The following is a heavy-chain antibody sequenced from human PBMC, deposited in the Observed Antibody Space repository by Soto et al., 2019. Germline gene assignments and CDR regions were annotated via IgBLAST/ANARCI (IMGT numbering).Heavy chain of an antibody. CDR1: GGSTSSGGYS. J-gene: IGHJ4*02. CDR2: ISHSGST. CDR3: ARGGLLPDY. V-gene: IGHV4-30-2*01. D-gene: IGHD6-19*01. Sequence: QLQLQESGSGLVKPSQTLSLTCAVSGGSTSSGGYSWSWLRQPPGKGLEWIGYISHSGSTYYNPSLKSRVTISVDTSKNQFSLRLSSVTAAYTAVYYCARGGLLPDYWGQGTLVTVSS.